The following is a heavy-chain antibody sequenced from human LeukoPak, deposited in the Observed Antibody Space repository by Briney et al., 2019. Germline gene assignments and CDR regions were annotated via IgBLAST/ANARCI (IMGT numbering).Heavy chain of an antibody. D-gene: IGHD3-3*01. CDR2: INPGNGYT. CDR1: GCTFTSYA. CDR3: ARGLKSTIFGVVIIWSWFDP. Sequence: ASVKVSCKASGCTFTSYAIHWVRQAPGQRLDWMGWINPGNGYTKYSQKFQDRVTITRDTSATTAYMELSSLRSEDTAVYYCARGLKSTIFGVVIIWSWFDPWGQGTLVTVSS. V-gene: IGHV1-3*01. J-gene: IGHJ5*02.